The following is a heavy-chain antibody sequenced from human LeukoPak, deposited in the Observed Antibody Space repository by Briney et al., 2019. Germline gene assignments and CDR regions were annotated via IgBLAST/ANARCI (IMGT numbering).Heavy chain of an antibody. CDR3: ARDNLDY. CDR1: GFTFSSYW. CDR2: IKQDGSEK. D-gene: IGHD1-14*01. Sequence: GGSLRLSCAAYGFTFSSYWMSWVRQAPGKGLEWVANIKQDGSEKYYVDSVKGRFTISRDNAKNSLYLQMNSLRAEDTAVYYCARDNLDYWGQGTLVTVSS. V-gene: IGHV3-7*01. J-gene: IGHJ4*02.